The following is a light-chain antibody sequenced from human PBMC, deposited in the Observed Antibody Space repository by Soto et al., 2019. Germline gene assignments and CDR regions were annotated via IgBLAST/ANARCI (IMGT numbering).Light chain of an antibody. Sequence: DIQMTQSPSTLSASVGERVTITYRASQSVTNWLAWYQQKPGKAPKLLIYDVSSLESGVPSRFSGSGSGTEFILTISSLQPEDFATYYCQQYDSYSWTFGQGTKVEMK. V-gene: IGKV1-5*01. CDR2: DVS. J-gene: IGKJ1*01. CDR1: QSVTNW. CDR3: QQYDSYSWT.